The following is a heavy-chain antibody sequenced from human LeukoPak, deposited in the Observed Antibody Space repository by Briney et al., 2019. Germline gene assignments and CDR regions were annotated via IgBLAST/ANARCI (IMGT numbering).Heavy chain of an antibody. Sequence: ASVKVSCKASGYSFNNYAMQWVRQAPGQRLEWVGWINCGNGKTKYSEKIQGTVTITRDTSATTAYMDLSSLRSEDTAVYYCARSIWYNRQYYFDYWGQGTLVTVSS. V-gene: IGHV1-3*01. CDR2: INCGNGKT. D-gene: IGHD6-13*01. J-gene: IGHJ4*02. CDR3: ARSIWYNRQYYFDY. CDR1: GYSFNNYA.